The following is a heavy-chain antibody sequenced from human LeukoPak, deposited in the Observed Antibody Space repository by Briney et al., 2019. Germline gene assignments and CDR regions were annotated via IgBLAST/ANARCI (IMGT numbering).Heavy chain of an antibody. D-gene: IGHD2-2*01. V-gene: IGHV3-9*01. CDR2: IGWNSGSI. Sequence: GGSLRLSCAASGFTFDDYAMHWVRQAPGKGLEWVSGIGWNSGSIGYADSVKGRFTISRDNAKNSLYLQMNSLRAEGTALYYCAKDITVVVPAATTDINYYYYYMDVWGKGTTVTVSS. CDR3: AKDITVVVPAATTDINYYYYYMDV. CDR1: GFTFDDYA. J-gene: IGHJ6*03.